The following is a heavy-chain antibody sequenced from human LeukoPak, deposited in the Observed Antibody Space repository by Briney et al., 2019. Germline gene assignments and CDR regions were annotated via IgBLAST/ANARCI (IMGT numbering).Heavy chain of an antibody. CDR2: ISSSSSYI. CDR3: ARARGSYYVGVFDY. Sequence: GGSLRLSCAASGFTFSSYSMNWVRQAPGKGLEWVSSISSSSSYIYYADSVKGRFTISRDNVKNSLYLQMNSLRAEDTAVYYCARARGSYYVGVFDYWGQGTLVTVSS. J-gene: IGHJ4*02. D-gene: IGHD1-26*01. V-gene: IGHV3-21*01. CDR1: GFTFSSYS.